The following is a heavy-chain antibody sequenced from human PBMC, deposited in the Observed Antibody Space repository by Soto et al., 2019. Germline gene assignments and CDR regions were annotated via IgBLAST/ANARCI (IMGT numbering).Heavy chain of an antibody. Sequence: SETLSLTCTVSGGSISSYYWSWIRQPPGKGLEWIGYIYYSGSTNYNPSLKSRVTISVDTSKNQFSLKLSSVTAADTAVYYCARAFIGYCSGGSCRTVAFDIWGQGTMVTVSS. CDR2: IYYSGST. J-gene: IGHJ3*02. D-gene: IGHD2-15*01. V-gene: IGHV4-59*01. CDR3: ARAFIGYCSGGSCRTVAFDI. CDR1: GGSISSYY.